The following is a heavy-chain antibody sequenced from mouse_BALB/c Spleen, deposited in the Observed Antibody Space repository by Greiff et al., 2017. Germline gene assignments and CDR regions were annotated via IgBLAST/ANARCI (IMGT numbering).Heavy chain of an antibody. CDR2: ISSGGST. CDR3: ASYYGYYFDY. CDR1: GFTFSSYA. V-gene: IGHV5-6-5*01. Sequence: EVHLVESGGGLVKPGGSLKLSCAASGFTFSSYAMSWVRQTPEKRLEWVASISSGGSTYYPDSVKGRFTISRDNARNILYLQMSSLRSEDTAMYYCASYYGYYFDYWGQGTTLTVSS. J-gene: IGHJ2*01. D-gene: IGHD1-1*01.